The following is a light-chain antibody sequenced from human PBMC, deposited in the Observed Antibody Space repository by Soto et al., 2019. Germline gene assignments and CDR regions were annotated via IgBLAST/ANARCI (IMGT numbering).Light chain of an antibody. CDR3: SSYTSSRTYV. CDR2: EVS. CDR1: SSDAGGYKY. V-gene: IGLV2-14*01. J-gene: IGLJ1*01. Sequence: QSVLTQPASVSGSPGQSITISCTGTSSDAGGYKYVSWYQQHPGKAPKLMIYEVSNRPSGVSNRFSGSKSGNTASLTISRLQAEDEADYYCSSYTSSRTYVFGTGTKVTVL.